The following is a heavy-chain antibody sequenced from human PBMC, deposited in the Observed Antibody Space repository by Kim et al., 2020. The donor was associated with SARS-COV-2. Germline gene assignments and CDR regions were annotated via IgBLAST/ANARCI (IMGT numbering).Heavy chain of an antibody. CDR2: IYYSGST. J-gene: IGHJ5*02. D-gene: IGHD3-3*01. Sequence: SETLSLTCTVSGGSISSYYWSWIRQPPGKGLEWIGYIYYSGSTNYNPSLKSRVTISVDTSKNQFSLKLSSVTAADTAVYYCARLQSYDFWSGYSTGWFDPWGQGTLVTVSS. CDR3: ARLQSYDFWSGYSTGWFDP. CDR1: GGSISSYY. V-gene: IGHV4-59*01.